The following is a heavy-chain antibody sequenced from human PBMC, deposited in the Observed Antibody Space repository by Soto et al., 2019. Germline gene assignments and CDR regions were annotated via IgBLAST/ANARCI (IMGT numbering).Heavy chain of an antibody. Sequence: PGGSLRLSCAASGFTFSSYSMNWVRQAPGKGLEWVSSISSSSSYIYYADSVKGRFTISRDNAKNSLYLQVNSLRAEDTAVYYCARVTYYYDSSGYNPYFDYWGQGTLVTVSS. CDR3: ARVTYYYDSSGYNPYFDY. V-gene: IGHV3-21*01. J-gene: IGHJ4*02. CDR1: GFTFSSYS. CDR2: ISSSSSYI. D-gene: IGHD3-22*01.